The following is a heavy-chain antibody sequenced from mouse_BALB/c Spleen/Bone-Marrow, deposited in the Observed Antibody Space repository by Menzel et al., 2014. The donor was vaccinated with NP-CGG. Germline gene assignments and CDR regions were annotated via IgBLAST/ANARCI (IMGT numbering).Heavy chain of an antibody. J-gene: IGHJ4*01. V-gene: IGHV3-1*02. Sequence: EVKLQESGPALVKPSQSLSLTCTVTGYSTTSGYSWHWIRQFPGNTLEWMGYIHYSGGTNYNPSLKSRISITRDTSKNQFFLQLNSVTTEDTATYYCARWNGYYAMDYWGQGTSVTVSS. CDR3: ARWNGYYAMDY. CDR1: GYSTTSGYS. CDR2: IHYSGGT. D-gene: IGHD1-2*01.